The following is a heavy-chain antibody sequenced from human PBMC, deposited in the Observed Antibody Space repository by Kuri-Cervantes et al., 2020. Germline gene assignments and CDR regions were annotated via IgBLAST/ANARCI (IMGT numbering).Heavy chain of an antibody. CDR1: GYSFTSYW. D-gene: IGHD2-2*01. CDR3: ARLQYCSSTSCYAGFDY. Sequence: ASVKVSCKGSGYSFTSYWIGWVRQAPGQGLEWMGWISAYNGNTNYAQKLQGRVTITRDTSASTAYMELSSLRSEDTAVYYCARLQYCSSTSCYAGFDYWGQGTLVTVSS. V-gene: IGHV1-18*04. J-gene: IGHJ4*02. CDR2: ISAYNGNT.